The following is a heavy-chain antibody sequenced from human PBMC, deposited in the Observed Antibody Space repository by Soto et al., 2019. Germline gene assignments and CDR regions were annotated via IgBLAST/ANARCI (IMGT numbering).Heavy chain of an antibody. D-gene: IGHD3-10*01. V-gene: IGHV1-2*02. Sequence: XSVKVSCKASGYTFTCYYMHWVRQAPGQGLEWMGWINPNSGGTNYAQKFQGRVTMTRDTSISTAYMELSRLRSDDTAVYYCARDLGVSSDWFDYWGQGTLVTVSS. CDR3: ARDLGVSSDWFDY. CDR2: INPNSGGT. J-gene: IGHJ5*01. CDR1: GYTFTCYY.